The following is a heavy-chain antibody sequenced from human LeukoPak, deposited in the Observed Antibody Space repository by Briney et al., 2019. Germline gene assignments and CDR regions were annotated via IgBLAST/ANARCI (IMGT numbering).Heavy chain of an antibody. D-gene: IGHD6-6*01. V-gene: IGHV4-61*02. CDR1: GGSISSGSYY. CDR3: ARVYSSWYLDY. CDR2: IYTSGST. J-gene: IGHJ4*02. Sequence: SETLSLTCTVSGGSISSGSYYWSWIRQPAGKGLEWIGRIYTSGSTNYNPSLKSRVTISVDTSKNQFSLKLSSVTAADTAVYYCARVYSSWYLDYWGQGTLVTVSS.